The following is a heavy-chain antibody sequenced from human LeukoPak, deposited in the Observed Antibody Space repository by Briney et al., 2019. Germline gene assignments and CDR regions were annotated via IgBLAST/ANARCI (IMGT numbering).Heavy chain of an antibody. CDR1: GDSVPSNSAA. Sequence: SQTLSLTCAISGDSVPSNSAAWSWIRQSPSRGLEWLGRTYHTSKWFSEYTISLKSRITINPDTSKNQFSLQLKSVSPEDTAVYYCARDNFAAHCDFDYWGQGTLVTVSS. V-gene: IGHV6-1*01. CDR2: TYHTSKWFS. D-gene: IGHD6-6*01. J-gene: IGHJ4*02. CDR3: ARDNFAAHCDFDY.